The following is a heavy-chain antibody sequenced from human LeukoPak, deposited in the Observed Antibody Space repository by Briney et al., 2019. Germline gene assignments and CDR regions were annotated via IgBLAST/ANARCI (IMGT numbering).Heavy chain of an antibody. J-gene: IGHJ1*01. Sequence: GGSLRLSCATSGFTFSDYYMSWIRQAPGKGLEWVSYISGSGNTISYADSVKGRFTVSRDNGKNSLYLQMDSLRAEDTAVYYCARFPVLGATILFQHWGQGTLVSVSS. CDR1: GFTFSDYY. CDR2: ISGSGNTI. D-gene: IGHD1-26*01. V-gene: IGHV3-11*01. CDR3: ARFPVLGATILFQH.